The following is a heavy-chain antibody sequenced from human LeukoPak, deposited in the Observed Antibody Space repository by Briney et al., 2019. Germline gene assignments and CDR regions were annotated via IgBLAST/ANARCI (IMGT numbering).Heavy chain of an antibody. CDR1: GFTFSSYA. CDR2: ISGSGGST. J-gene: IGHJ6*02. CDR3: ARSLGYCSSTSCYLPLVTPMDV. Sequence: GGSLRLSCAASGFTFSSYAMSWVSQAPGKGLEWVSAISGSGGSTYYADSVKGRFTISRDNSKNTLYLQMNSLRAEDTAVYYCARSLGYCSSTSCYLPLVTPMDVWGQGTTVTVSS. D-gene: IGHD2-2*01. V-gene: IGHV3-23*01.